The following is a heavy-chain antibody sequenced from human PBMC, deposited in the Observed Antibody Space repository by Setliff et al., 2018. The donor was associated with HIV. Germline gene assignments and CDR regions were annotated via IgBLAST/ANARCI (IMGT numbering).Heavy chain of an antibody. V-gene: IGHV3-7*01. Sequence: PGESLKISCSASGFSLSQYWMSWVRQTPEKGLEWLANIKQDGSNKYYADSVKGRFTISRDNSKNTLYLQMNSLRAEDTAVYYCVQLWSPGYWGQGTLVTVSS. D-gene: IGHD5-18*01. CDR1: GFSLSQYW. CDR2: IKQDGSNK. CDR3: VQLWSPGY. J-gene: IGHJ4*02.